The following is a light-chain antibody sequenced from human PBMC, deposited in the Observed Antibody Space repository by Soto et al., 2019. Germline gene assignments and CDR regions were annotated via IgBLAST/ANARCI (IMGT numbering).Light chain of an antibody. CDR3: QQYGCSPSYT. V-gene: IGKV3-20*01. CDR2: DAS. Sequence: EIVLTQSPGTLSLSPGERATLSCRASQSVSSSYLAWYQQKPGQAPRLLIYDASSRATGIPDRFSGSGSGTEFTLTISRLEPEDFAVYYCQQYGCSPSYTFGQGTKLEIK. J-gene: IGKJ2*01. CDR1: QSVSSSY.